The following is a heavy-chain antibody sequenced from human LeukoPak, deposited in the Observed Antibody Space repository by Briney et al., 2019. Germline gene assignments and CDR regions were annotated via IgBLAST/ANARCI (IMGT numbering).Heavy chain of an antibody. Sequence: SETLSLTCSVSGGSVTSGSYYWSWIRQPPGKGLEWIGYIYYSGSTNYNPSLKSRVTISVDTSKNQFSLKLSSVTAADTAVYYCARVYGYSYGFYYYYYGMDVWGQGATVTVSS. CDR1: GGSVTSGSYY. J-gene: IGHJ6*02. CDR3: ARVYGYSYGFYYYYYGMDV. CDR2: IYYSGST. D-gene: IGHD5-18*01. V-gene: IGHV4-61*01.